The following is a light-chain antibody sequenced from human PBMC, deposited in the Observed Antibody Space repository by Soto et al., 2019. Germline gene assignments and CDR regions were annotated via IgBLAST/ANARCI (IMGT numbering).Light chain of an antibody. CDR1: SSNIGAGYD. CDR3: QAYDNSRSAWV. J-gene: IGLJ3*02. Sequence: SVLTQPPSVSGAPGQRVTVSCAGSSSNIGAGYDVHWYQQLPGSAPQLLIYGNDNRPSGVPDRFSGSKSDTSASLAITGLQAEDEGDYYCQAYDNSRSAWVFGGGTKLTVL. CDR2: GND. V-gene: IGLV1-40*01.